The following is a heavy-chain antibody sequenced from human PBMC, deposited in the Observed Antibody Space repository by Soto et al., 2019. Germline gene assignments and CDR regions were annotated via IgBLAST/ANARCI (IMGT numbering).Heavy chain of an antibody. CDR1: GSAFTTYA. Sequence: QGQLVESGGGVVQPGGSLRLTCADSGSAFTTYAIHWVRQAPGKGLECVAGISFDGSNKYYADAVEGRFTLSRSNSSTTMYLQMSGLTGEDRAVYYCAKVKRPVAGTDGVDIWGQGTMVTVSS. J-gene: IGHJ3*02. CDR3: AKVKRPVAGTDGVDI. D-gene: IGHD6-19*01. CDR2: ISFDGSNK. V-gene: IGHV3-30*18.